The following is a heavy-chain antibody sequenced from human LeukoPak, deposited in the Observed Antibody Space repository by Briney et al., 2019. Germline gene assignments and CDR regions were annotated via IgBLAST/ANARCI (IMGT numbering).Heavy chain of an antibody. CDR3: ARNIWFGESADAFDI. Sequence: PSETLSLTCTVSGGSISSYYWSWIRQPPGKGLEWIGYIYYSGSTNYNPSLKSRVTISVDTSKNQFSLKLSRLTSDDTAVYYCARNIWFGESADAFDIWGQGTMVTVSS. CDR1: GGSISSYY. D-gene: IGHD3-10*01. V-gene: IGHV4-59*01. CDR2: IYYSGST. J-gene: IGHJ3*02.